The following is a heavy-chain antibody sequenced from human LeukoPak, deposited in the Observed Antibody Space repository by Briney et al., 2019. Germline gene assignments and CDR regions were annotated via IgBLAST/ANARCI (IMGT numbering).Heavy chain of an antibody. CDR3: ARVVEEGYYYDSSGPRAL. J-gene: IGHJ2*01. Sequence: PSETLSLTCTVSGGSISSGDYYWSWIRQPPGKGLEWIGYIYYSGSTYYNPSLKSRVTISVDTSKNQFSLKLSSVTAADTAVYYCARVVEEGYYYDSSGPRALWGRGTLVTVSS. D-gene: IGHD3-22*01. CDR2: IYYSGST. V-gene: IGHV4-30-4*01. CDR1: GGSISSGDYY.